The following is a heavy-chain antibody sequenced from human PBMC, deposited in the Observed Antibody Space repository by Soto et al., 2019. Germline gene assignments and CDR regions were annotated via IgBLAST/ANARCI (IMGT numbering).Heavy chain of an antibody. J-gene: IGHJ4*02. Sequence: VEMVQSGAEVKKPGASVRVSCKASGYTFTDYFIHWVRQAPGQGLEWMGWINPNSGGTNYAQKLQGRVTMTRDTSITTVYLDLSRLRSDDTATCYCARDTKILANAIHDGRWGQGTLVTVSS. CDR3: ARDTKILANAIHDGR. CDR1: GYTFTDYF. CDR2: INPNSGGT. V-gene: IGHV1-2*02. D-gene: IGHD1-26*01.